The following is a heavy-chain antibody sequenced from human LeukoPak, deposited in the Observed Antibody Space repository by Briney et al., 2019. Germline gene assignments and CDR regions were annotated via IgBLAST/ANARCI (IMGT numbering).Heavy chain of an antibody. Sequence: SETLSLTCTVSGGSINSYYWSWIRQPPGKGLEWIGYIYYSGNTNYNPSLKSRVTISVDTSKNQFSLKLSSVTGADTAVYYCAGERGEEYSSGWYKRNYFDNWGQGIRVTVSS. CDR3: AGERGEEYSSGWYKRNYFDN. J-gene: IGHJ4*02. V-gene: IGHV4-59*12. CDR2: IYYSGNT. CDR1: GGSINSYY. D-gene: IGHD6-19*01.